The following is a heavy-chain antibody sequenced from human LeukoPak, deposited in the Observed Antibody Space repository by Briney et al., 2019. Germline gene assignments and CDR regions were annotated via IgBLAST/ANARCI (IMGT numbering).Heavy chain of an antibody. CDR1: GGSISSTSYY. CDR3: ASSRGPFDY. J-gene: IGHJ4*02. CDR2: IYYSGST. Sequence: SETLSLTCTVSGGSISSTSYYWGWIRQPPGKGLEWIGFIYYSGSTNYNPSLKGRVTMSVDTSENQFSLKLSSVTAADTAVYYCASSRGPFDYWGQGTLVTVSS. V-gene: IGHV4-61*05. D-gene: IGHD3-10*01.